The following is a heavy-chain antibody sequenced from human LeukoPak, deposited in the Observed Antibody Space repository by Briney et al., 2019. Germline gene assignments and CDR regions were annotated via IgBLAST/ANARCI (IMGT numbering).Heavy chain of an antibody. D-gene: IGHD3-22*01. Sequence: GGSLRLSCAASGFTFSNYWMHWVRQAPGKGLLWVSRINSDGSSTSYADSVKGRFTISRDNAKNSLYLQINSLGPEDTAVYFCAREPYSGNYGSYYYYYMDVWGKGTTVTVSS. V-gene: IGHV3-74*01. CDR1: GFTFSNYW. J-gene: IGHJ6*03. CDR3: AREPYSGNYGSYYYYYMDV. CDR2: INSDGSST.